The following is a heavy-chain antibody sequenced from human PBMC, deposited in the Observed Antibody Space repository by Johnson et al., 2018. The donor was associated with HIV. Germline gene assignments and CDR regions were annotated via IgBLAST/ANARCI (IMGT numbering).Heavy chain of an antibody. D-gene: IGHD7-27*01. V-gene: IGHV3-66*02. Sequence: VLLVESGGAVVQPGGSLRLSCAASGFTFSDAWMSWVRQCPGKGLEWVSVIYSGGSTYYADAVKGRFTISRDNSKNTRYLQMTSLRAEDTAVYYCARESRLGPLAHAFDIWGQGTMVTVSS. CDR3: ARESRLGPLAHAFDI. CDR1: GFTFSDAW. CDR2: IYSGGST. J-gene: IGHJ3*02.